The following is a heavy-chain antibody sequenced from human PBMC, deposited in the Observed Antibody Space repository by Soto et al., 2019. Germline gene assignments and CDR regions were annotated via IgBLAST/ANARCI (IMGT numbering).Heavy chain of an antibody. J-gene: IGHJ1*01. Sequence: SETLSLTCTVSNDSIRSGTYYWAWIRQPPGRGLEWMGSLSYLGTTDYNPSLKSRVTISKDASKNQFSLKLSSVTAADTAVYYCARGSLAPRYEYFQHWGQGTLVTVSS. CDR2: LSYLGTT. CDR3: ARGSLAPRYEYFQH. D-gene: IGHD6-6*01. V-gene: IGHV4-39*07. CDR1: NDSIRSGTYY.